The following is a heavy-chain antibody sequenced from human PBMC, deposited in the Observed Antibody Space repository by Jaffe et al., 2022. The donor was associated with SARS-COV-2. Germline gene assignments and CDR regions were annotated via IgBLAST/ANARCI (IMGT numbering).Heavy chain of an antibody. CDR3: ARHAVAYSEGWFDP. CDR1: GGSIGVRNFY. J-gene: IGHJ5*02. D-gene: IGHD2-21*01. Sequence: QLQLQESGPGLVKPSETLSLTCTVSGGSIGVRNFYWAWIRQPPGKGLEWIGSVYYNGGTYYNPSLETRLTMSVDTSKNQFSLKMNSVNVEDTAVYYCARHAVAYSEGWFDPWGQGTLVTVSS. CDR2: VYYNGGT. V-gene: IGHV4-39*01.